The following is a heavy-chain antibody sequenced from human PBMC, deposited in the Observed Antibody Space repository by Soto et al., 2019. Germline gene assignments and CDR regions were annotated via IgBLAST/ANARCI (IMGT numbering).Heavy chain of an antibody. CDR1: GGSISSYY. Sequence: SETLSLTCTVSGGSISSYYWSWIRQPPGKGLEWIGYIYYSGSTNYNPSLKSRVTISVDTSKNQFSLKLSSVTAADTAVYYCARHGFCSGGSCYHDYWGQGTLVTVSS. D-gene: IGHD2-15*01. CDR3: ARHGFCSGGSCYHDY. J-gene: IGHJ4*02. CDR2: IYYSGST. V-gene: IGHV4-59*08.